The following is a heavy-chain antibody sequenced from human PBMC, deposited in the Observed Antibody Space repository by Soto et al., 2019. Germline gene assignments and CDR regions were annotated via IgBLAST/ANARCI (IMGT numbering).Heavy chain of an antibody. D-gene: IGHD3-10*01. CDR2: INHSGST. J-gene: IGHJ4*02. V-gene: IGHV4-34*01. Sequence: ASETLSLTCAVYGGSFSGYYWSWIRQPPGKGLEWIGEINHSGSTNYNPSLKSRVTISVDTSKNQFSLKLSSVTAADTAVYYCARSLYGSGSYYPNWGQGTLVTVSS. CDR3: ARSLYGSGSYYPN. CDR1: GGSFSGYY.